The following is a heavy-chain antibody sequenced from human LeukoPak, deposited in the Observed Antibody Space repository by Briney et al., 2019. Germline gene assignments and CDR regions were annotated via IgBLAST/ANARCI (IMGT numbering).Heavy chain of an antibody. J-gene: IGHJ4*02. D-gene: IGHD4-17*01. CDR3: ARAYGDYQFDY. Sequence: PSGTLSLTCTVSGGSISSYYWSWIRQPPGKGLEWIGYIYYSGSTNYNPSLKSRVTISVDTSKNQFSLKLSSVTAADTAVYYCARAYGDYQFDYWGQGTLVTVSS. CDR1: GGSISSYY. V-gene: IGHV4-59*01. CDR2: IYYSGST.